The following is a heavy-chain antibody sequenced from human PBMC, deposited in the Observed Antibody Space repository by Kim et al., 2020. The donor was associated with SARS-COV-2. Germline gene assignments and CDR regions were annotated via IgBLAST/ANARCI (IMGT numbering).Heavy chain of an antibody. J-gene: IGHJ4*02. CDR3: AKDIKPYSSGCDY. Sequence: YADPVKGRFTISRDNAKNSLYLQMNSLRAEDTALYYCAKDIKPYSSGCDYWGQGTLVTVSS. V-gene: IGHV3-9*01. D-gene: IGHD6-19*01.